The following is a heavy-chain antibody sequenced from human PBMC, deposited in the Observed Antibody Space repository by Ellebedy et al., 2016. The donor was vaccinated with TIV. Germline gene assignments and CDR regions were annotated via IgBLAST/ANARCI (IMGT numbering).Heavy chain of an antibody. Sequence: MPSETLSLTCAAYGGSFSGHYWSWIRQPPGKGLEWIGEINDSGTTKYNPSLMSRVTISLDIPKNQFSLKLSSVTAADTAVYYCARESLPMQGSGYRIAYWGQGTLVTVSS. J-gene: IGHJ4*02. CDR1: GGSFSGHY. V-gene: IGHV4-34*01. CDR2: INDSGTT. D-gene: IGHD3-10*01. CDR3: ARESLPMQGSGYRIAY.